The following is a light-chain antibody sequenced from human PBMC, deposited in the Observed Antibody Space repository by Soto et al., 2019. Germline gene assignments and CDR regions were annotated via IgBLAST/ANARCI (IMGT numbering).Light chain of an antibody. J-gene: IGLJ1*01. CDR2: GNS. V-gene: IGLV1-40*01. CDR1: SSNIGAGYD. CDR3: QSYDSSLSGRV. Sequence: QSVLTQPPSVSGAPGQRVTISCTGSSSNIGAGYDVDWYQQLPGTAPKLLIYGNSNRPSGVPDRFSGSKSGTSASLAITGLQAEDEADYYCQSYDSSLSGRVFGTGTKLTVL.